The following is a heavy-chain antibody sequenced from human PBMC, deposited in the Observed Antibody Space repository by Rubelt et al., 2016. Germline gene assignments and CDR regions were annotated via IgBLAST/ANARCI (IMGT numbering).Heavy chain of an antibody. Sequence: EVQLVESGGGLVKPGGSLRLSCAASGFTFTNAWMNWVRQAPGKGLEWVGQIRSKTDGGTTDYAAPVKGRFSISRDDSKNTLYLQMNSLKTEDTAVYYCVTDLPTMTPFDYWGQGTLVTVSS. CDR1: GFTFTNAW. CDR2: IRSKTDGGTT. D-gene: IGHD3-22*01. V-gene: IGHV3-15*07. J-gene: IGHJ4*02. CDR3: VTDLPTMTPFDY.